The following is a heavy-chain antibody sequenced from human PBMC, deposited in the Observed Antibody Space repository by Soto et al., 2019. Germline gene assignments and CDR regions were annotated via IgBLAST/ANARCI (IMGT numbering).Heavy chain of an antibody. V-gene: IGHV3-33*06. D-gene: IGHD6-19*01. J-gene: IGHJ4*02. CDR3: AKGIEQWLAFDY. Sequence: PGGSLRLSCAASGFTFSSYGMHWVRQAPGKGLEWVAVIWYDGSNKYYADSVKGRFTISRDNSKNTLYLQMNSLRAEDTAVYYCAKGIEQWLAFDYWGQGTLVTVSS. CDR1: GFTFSSYG. CDR2: IWYDGSNK.